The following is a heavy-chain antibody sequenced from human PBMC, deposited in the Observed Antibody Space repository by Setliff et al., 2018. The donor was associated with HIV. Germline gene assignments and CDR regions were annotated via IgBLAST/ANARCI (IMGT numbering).Heavy chain of an antibody. CDR2: IYTSGST. J-gene: IGHJ6*03. V-gene: IGHV4-4*07. D-gene: IGHD3-10*01. Sequence: KASETLSLTCTVSGGSISSYYWSWIRQPAGKGLEWIGRIYTSGSTNYNPSLKSRVTMSVDTSKNQFSLKLSSVTAADTAVYYCARDGSGGSYYYYYMDVWGKGTTVTVSS. CDR1: GGSISSYY. CDR3: ARDGSGGSYYYYYMDV.